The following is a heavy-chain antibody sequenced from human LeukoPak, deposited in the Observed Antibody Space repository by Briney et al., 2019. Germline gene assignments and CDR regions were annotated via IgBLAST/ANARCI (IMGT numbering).Heavy chain of an antibody. V-gene: IGHV4-39*01. Sequence: PSETLSLTCTVSGGSISSSSYYWGWIRQPPGKGLEWIGSIYYSGSTYYNPSLKSRVTISVDTSKNQFSLKLSSVTAADTAVYYCARRLGYCSGGSCRLYVFDPWGQGTLVTVSS. CDR2: IYYSGST. CDR3: ARRLGYCSGGSCRLYVFDP. J-gene: IGHJ5*02. CDR1: GGSISSSSYY. D-gene: IGHD2-15*01.